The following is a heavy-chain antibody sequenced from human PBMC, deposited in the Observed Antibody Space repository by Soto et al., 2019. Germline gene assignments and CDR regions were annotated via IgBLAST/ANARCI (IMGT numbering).Heavy chain of an antibody. CDR3: ARVYRSSSHFDY. J-gene: IGHJ4*02. CDR2: ISAYDGNT. D-gene: IGHD6-6*01. CDR1: GYTFTSYG. V-gene: IGHV1-18*04. Sequence: QVQLVQSGAEVKKPGASVKVSCKASGYTFTSYGISWVRQAPGQGLEWMGWISAYDGNTNYAQKLLGRVTITTDTSTSTAYMELRSVRSDDTAVYYCARVYRSSSHFDYWGQGPLVAVSS.